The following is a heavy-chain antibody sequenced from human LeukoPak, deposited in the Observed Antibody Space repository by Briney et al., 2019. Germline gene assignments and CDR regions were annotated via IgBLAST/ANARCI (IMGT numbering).Heavy chain of an antibody. CDR2: ISAYNGNT. J-gene: IGHJ6*02. Sequence: ASVKVSCKASGYTFTSYGISWVRQAPGQGLEWMGWISAYNGNTNYAQKLQGRVTMTTDTSTSTAYMELRSLRSDDTAVYYCARESKLRYFHWLSGDYYGMDVWGQGTTVTVSS. CDR1: GYTFTSYG. CDR3: ARESKLRYFHWLSGDYYGMDV. V-gene: IGHV1-18*01. D-gene: IGHD3-9*01.